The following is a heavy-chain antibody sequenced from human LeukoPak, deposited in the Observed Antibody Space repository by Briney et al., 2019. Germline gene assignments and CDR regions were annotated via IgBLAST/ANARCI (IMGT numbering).Heavy chain of an antibody. CDR2: IYSGGST. D-gene: IGHD4-23*01. CDR3: ARDPDDYGGRRGY. Sequence: PGGSLRLSCAASGFTVSSNYMSWVRQAPGKGLEWVSVIYSGGSTYYADSVKGRFTISRDNSKNTLYLQMNSLRAEDAAVYYCARDPDDYGGRRGYWGQGTLVTVSS. J-gene: IGHJ4*02. V-gene: IGHV3-66*01. CDR1: GFTVSSNY.